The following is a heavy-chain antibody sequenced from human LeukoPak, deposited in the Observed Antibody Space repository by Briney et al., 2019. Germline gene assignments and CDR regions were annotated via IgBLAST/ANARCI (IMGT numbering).Heavy chain of an antibody. CDR3: AKARADFWSGYQDY. CDR1: GFTFSNYW. J-gene: IGHJ4*02. V-gene: IGHV3-74*01. Sequence: GGSLRLSCAASGFTFSNYWMHWVRQAPGKGLVWVSRINSDGINTSYADSVKGRFTISRDNSKNTLYLQMNSLRAEDTAVYYCAKARADFWSGYQDYWGQGTLVTVSS. D-gene: IGHD3-3*01. CDR2: INSDGINT.